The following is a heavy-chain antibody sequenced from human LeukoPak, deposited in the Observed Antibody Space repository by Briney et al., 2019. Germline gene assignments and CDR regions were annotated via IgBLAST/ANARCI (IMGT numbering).Heavy chain of an antibody. D-gene: IGHD2-2*01. CDR2: IYYTGST. Sequence: SQTLSLTCTVSDGSVSSGDYYWSWIRQPPGKGLEWIGYIYYTGSTYYNPSLKSRVTISVDTSKNQFSLKLNSVTAADTAVYYCARGPPNTDTYCDTTSCQNWVDPWGQGTLVTVSS. V-gene: IGHV4-30-4*01. CDR3: ARGPPNTDTYCDTTSCQNWVDP. CDR1: DGSVSSGDYY. J-gene: IGHJ5*02.